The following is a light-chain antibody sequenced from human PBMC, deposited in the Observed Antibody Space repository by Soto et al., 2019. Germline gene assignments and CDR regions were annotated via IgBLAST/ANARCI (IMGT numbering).Light chain of an antibody. V-gene: IGLV1-51*01. J-gene: IGLJ2*01. CDR1: SFNVGSNY. Sequence: QTVVTQPPSMSAAPGQTVTLSCSGSSFNVGSNYVSWYQQLPGTAPKLLIYDNSRRPSGIPDRISGSKSGTSATLGITGLQTGDEADYYCGTWDDSLNAGVFGGGTKVTVL. CDR3: GTWDDSLNAGV. CDR2: DNS.